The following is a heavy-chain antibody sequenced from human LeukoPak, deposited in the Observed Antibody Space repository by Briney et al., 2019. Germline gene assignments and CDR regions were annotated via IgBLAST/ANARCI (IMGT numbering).Heavy chain of an antibody. J-gene: IGHJ4*02. CDR2: INPNSGGT. V-gene: IGHV1-2*02. CDR1: GYTFTDYY. Sequence: ASVKVSCKASGYTFTDYYMHWVRQAPGQGLEWMGWINPNSGGTNFAQKFQGGVAMTRDTSISTAYLELGSLRSDDTAVYFCARARWQLVPYFDSWGQGTLVTVSS. CDR3: ARARWQLVPYFDS. D-gene: IGHD6-6*01.